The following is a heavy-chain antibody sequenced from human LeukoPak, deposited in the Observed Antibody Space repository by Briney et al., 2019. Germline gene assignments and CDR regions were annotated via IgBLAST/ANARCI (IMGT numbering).Heavy chain of an antibody. CDR3: ARNSRDGDNWEYHYFDY. CDR2: IYYSGST. Sequence: SETLSLTCTVSGGSIRSYYWSWIRQPPGKALEWIGYIYYSGSTNYNPSLRSRVTMSVDTSKNQFSLKLNSVTAADTAVYYCARNSRDGDNWEYHYFDYWGQGTLVTVSS. CDR1: GGSIRSYY. V-gene: IGHV4-59*08. J-gene: IGHJ4*02. D-gene: IGHD5-24*01.